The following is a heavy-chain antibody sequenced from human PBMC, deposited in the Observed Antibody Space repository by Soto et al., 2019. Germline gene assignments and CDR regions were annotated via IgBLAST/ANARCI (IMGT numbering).Heavy chain of an antibody. CDR3: ARDRHLAAADYYYYGMDV. V-gene: IGHV4-59*01. CDR1: GGSISSYY. J-gene: IGHJ6*02. D-gene: IGHD6-13*01. CDR2: IYYSGST. Sequence: PSETLSLTCTVSGGSISSYYWSGVRQPPGKGLEWIGYIYYSGSTNYNPSLKSRVTISVDTSKNQFSLKLSSVTAADTAVYYCARDRHLAAADYYYYGMDVWGQGTTVTVSS.